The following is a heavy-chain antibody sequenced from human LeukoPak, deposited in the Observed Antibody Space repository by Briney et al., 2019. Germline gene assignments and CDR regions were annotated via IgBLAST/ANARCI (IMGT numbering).Heavy chain of an antibody. V-gene: IGHV4-4*07. Sequence: KPSETLSLTCTVSGGSISSYYWSWIRQPAGKGLEWIGRIYTSGSTNYNPSLKGRVTMSVDTSKNQFSLKLSSVTAADTAVYYCAREMGALVVPAAHFDYWGQGTLVTVSS. CDR2: IYTSGST. CDR1: GGSISSYY. D-gene: IGHD2-2*01. J-gene: IGHJ4*02. CDR3: AREMGALVVPAAHFDY.